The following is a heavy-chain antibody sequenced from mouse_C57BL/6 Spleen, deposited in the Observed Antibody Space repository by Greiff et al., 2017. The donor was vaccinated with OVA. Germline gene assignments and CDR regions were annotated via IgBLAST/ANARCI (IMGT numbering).Heavy chain of an antibody. CDR1: GYSFTGYY. J-gene: IGHJ2*01. V-gene: IGHV1-42*01. CDR3: ARVWLLPLDY. D-gene: IGHD2-2*01. CDR2: INPSTGGT. Sequence: EVQLQQSGPELVKPGASVKISCKASGYSFTGYYMNWVKQSPEKSLEWIGEINPSTGGTTYNQKFKAKATLTVDKSSSTAYMQLKSLTSEDSAVYYCARVWLLPLDYWGQGTTLTVSS.